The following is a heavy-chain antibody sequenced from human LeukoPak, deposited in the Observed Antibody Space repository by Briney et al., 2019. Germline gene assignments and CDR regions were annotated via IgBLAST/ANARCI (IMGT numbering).Heavy chain of an antibody. V-gene: IGHV1-58*01. D-gene: IGHD2-8*02. CDR3: AAEELVPTSGY. CDR2: IVVGSGNT. Sequence: GASVKVSCKASGFTFTISAVQWVRQSRGQRLEWIGWIVVGSGNTNYAQKFQERVTITRDMSTSTAYMELSSLRSEDTAVYYCAAEELVPTSGYWGQGTLVTVSS. J-gene: IGHJ4*02. CDR1: GFTFTISA.